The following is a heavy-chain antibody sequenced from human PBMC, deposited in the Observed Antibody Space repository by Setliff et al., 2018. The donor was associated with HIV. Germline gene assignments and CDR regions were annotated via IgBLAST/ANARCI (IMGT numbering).Heavy chain of an antibody. Sequence: ASVKVSCKASGSTFITYHVHWVRQAPGQGLEWMGIINPNTGSTSYAQGFQGRVTMTWDTSSGTVYMDLNSLKSEDTAVYYCAEVTCSPDSCFLDYWGQGTLVTVSS. J-gene: IGHJ4*02. V-gene: IGHV1-46*01. CDR1: GSTFITYH. D-gene: IGHD2-15*01. CDR2: INPNTGST. CDR3: AEVTCSPDSCFLDY.